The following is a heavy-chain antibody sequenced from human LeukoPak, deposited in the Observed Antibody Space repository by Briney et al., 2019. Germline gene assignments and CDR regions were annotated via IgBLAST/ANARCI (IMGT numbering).Heavy chain of an antibody. V-gene: IGHV4-61*02. CDR3: ARDEHPNTPQGGYFDY. Sequence: KPSETLSLTCTVSGGSISSGSYYWSWIRQPAGKGLEWIGRIYTSGSTNYNPSLKSRVTISVDTSKNQFSLKLSSVTAADTAVYYCARDEHPNTPQGGYFDYWGQGTLVTVSS. D-gene: IGHD1/OR15-1a*01. J-gene: IGHJ4*02. CDR2: IYTSGST. CDR1: GGSISSGSYY.